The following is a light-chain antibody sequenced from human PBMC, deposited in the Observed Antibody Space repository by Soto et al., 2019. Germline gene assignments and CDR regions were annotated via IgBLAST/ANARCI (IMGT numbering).Light chain of an antibody. CDR3: QQLKSYPIT. V-gene: IGKV1-9*01. CDR2: AAS. J-gene: IGKJ5*01. CDR1: QSDGSN. Sequence: LTQSPGSLSLSPGERDTLSCTTSQSDGSNFVAWYQQKPGKAPKLLIYAASTLQSGVPSRVSGSASGTAVTLTISSLQPEEGATDDGQQLKSYPITFGQGTRLEIK.